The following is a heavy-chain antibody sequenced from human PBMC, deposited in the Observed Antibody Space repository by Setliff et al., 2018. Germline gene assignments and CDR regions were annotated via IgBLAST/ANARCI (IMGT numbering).Heavy chain of an antibody. J-gene: IGHJ5*02. CDR2: VNPYNGDT. CDR3: VRAPPTVVIPPGRAFFDP. V-gene: IGHV1-18*01. CDR1: GYTFTSYG. D-gene: IGHD2-2*01. Sequence: ASVKVSCKSSGYTFTSYGVSWVRQAPGQGLEWMGWVNPYNGDTKYAQNLQGRVTLTTDTSTSTANMELRSLRSDDTAVYYCVRAPPTVVIPPGRAFFDPWGQGTLVTVYS.